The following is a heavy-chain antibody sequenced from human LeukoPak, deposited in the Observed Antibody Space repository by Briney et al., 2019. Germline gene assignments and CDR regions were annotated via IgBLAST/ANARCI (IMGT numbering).Heavy chain of an antibody. CDR3: ARTIQLLYFDY. CDR1: GFTFSSYE. V-gene: IGHV3-48*03. Sequence: GGSLRLSCAASGFTFSSYEMNWVRQAPGKGLEWVSYISSSGSTIYYADSVKGRFTISRDNAKNSLYLQMNSLRAEDTALYYCARTIQLLYFDYWGQGTLVTVSS. CDR2: ISSSGSTI. J-gene: IGHJ4*02. D-gene: IGHD5-18*01.